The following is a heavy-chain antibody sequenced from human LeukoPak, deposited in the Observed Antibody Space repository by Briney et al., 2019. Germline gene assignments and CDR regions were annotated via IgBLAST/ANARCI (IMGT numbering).Heavy chain of an antibody. CDR2: IYDSGST. J-gene: IGHJ4*02. D-gene: IGHD3-22*01. Sequence: SETLSLTCTVSGASVSSYYWSWIRQPPGKGLEWIGNIYDSGSTNYNPSLKSRVTISVDTSKNQCSHKLSSVTAADTAVYYCARQSISGSSLSYFDYWGQGTLVNVSS. CDR1: GASVSSYY. V-gene: IGHV4-59*02. CDR3: ARQSISGSSLSYFDY.